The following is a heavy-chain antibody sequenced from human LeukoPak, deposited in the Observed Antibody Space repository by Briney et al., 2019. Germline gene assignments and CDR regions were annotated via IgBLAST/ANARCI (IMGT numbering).Heavy chain of an antibody. CDR1: GFTFSDYY. J-gene: IGHJ4*02. CDR3: ARDAIDSSGFDFDY. D-gene: IGHD3-22*01. CDR2: MSTSAGTI. Sequence: GGSLRLSCAASGFTFSDYYMTWIRQAPGKGLEWISYMSTSAGTIYYADSVKGQFTIFRDNAKNSLYLQMNSLRAEDTAVYYCARDAIDSSGFDFDYWGQGTLVTVSS. V-gene: IGHV3-11*01.